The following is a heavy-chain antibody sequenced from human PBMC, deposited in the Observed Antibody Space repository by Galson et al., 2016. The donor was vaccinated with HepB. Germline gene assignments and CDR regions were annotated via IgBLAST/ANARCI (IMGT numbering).Heavy chain of an antibody. Sequence: TLSLTCSVSGGSFSSGPYFWSWIRQQPGKGLEWIGYIDYSGSTSCNPSLKSRVTVSAVTSKAQFSLKLTSVTAADTAVYYCAGGGGSYYPTTWGQGTLVTVSS. V-gene: IGHV4-31*03. CDR2: IDYSGST. CDR3: AGGGGSYYPTT. D-gene: IGHD3-10*01. J-gene: IGHJ4*02. CDR1: GGSFSSGPYF.